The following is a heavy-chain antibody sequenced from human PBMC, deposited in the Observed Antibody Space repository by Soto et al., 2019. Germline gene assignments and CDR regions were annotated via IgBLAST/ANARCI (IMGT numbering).Heavy chain of an antibody. D-gene: IGHD3-10*01. CDR2: IWYDGSNK. Sequence: GGSLRLSCAASGFTFSSYGMHWVRQAPGKGLEWVAVIWYDGSNKYYADSVKGRFTISRDNSKNTRYLQMNSLRAEDAAVYYCARERVPYRPNYYHGMDVWGQGTTVTASS. CDR1: GFTFSSYG. V-gene: IGHV3-33*01. CDR3: ARERVPYRPNYYHGMDV. J-gene: IGHJ6*02.